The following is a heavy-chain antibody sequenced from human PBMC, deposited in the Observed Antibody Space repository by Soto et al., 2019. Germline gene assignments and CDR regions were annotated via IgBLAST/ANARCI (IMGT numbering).Heavy chain of an antibody. CDR1: GFTFDDYA. D-gene: IGHD3-16*02. V-gene: IGHV3-9*01. CDR2: MSWNGGSI. J-gene: IGHJ4*02. CDR3: AKDISLGELSAPGH. Sequence: VQLVESGGGLVQPGRSLRRSCVASGFTFDDYAMHWVRQAPGKGLEWVSGMSWNGGSIAYADSVKGRFIISRDNARNSLYLQMNSLRPDDTALYYCAKDISLGELSAPGHWGRGTLVTVSS.